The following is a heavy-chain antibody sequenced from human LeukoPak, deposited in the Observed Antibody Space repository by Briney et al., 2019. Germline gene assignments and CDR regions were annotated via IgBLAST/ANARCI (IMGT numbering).Heavy chain of an antibody. V-gene: IGHV3-23*01. CDR3: AKAPHRYSSSWYPIPDY. D-gene: IGHD6-13*01. Sequence: GGSLRLSCAASGFTFSSYSMNWVRQAPGKGLEWVSAISGSGGSTYYADSVKGRFTISRDNSKNTLYLQMNSLRAEDSAVYYCAKAPHRYSSSWYPIPDYWGQGTLVTVSS. J-gene: IGHJ4*02. CDR2: ISGSGGST. CDR1: GFTFSSYS.